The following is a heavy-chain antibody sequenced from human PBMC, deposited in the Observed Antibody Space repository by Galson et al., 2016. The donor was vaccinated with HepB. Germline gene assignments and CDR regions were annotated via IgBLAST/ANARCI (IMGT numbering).Heavy chain of an antibody. CDR1: GYTFTDYY. Sequence: SVKVSCKASGYTFTDYYIHWVRQAPGQGLEWMGWINPNSGGTYYAQRFQGRVTMTRDTSITTTYMELSRLRSDDTAVYYCARDLGDSSDWYNCFDFWGQGTLVTVSS. V-gene: IGHV1-2*02. CDR2: INPNSGGT. D-gene: IGHD6-19*01. J-gene: IGHJ5*01. CDR3: ARDLGDSSDWYNCFDF.